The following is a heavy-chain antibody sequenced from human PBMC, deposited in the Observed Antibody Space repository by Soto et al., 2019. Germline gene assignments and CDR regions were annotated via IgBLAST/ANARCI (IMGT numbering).Heavy chain of an antibody. CDR2: IIPIFGTT. Sequence: QVQMVQSGAEVKKPGSSLKVSCKASGGTFSGYGISWVRQAPGQGLEWMGGIIPIFGTTNYAPNFRDRVTISADEARSTVYMDLSSLPTDDTAVYYCARGRAKAHFYSDMDVWGQGTAVTVSS. V-gene: IGHV1-69*01. CDR1: GGTFSGYG. CDR3: ARGRAKAHFYSDMDV. J-gene: IGHJ6*02.